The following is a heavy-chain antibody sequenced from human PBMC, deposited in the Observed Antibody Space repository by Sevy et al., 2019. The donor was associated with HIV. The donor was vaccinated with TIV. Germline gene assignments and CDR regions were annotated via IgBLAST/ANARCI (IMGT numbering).Heavy chain of an antibody. CDR1: GGSISNGAFS. J-gene: IGHJ5*02. D-gene: IGHD1-1*01. Sequence: QSQTLSLTCAASGGSISNGAFSWSWIRQPPGKGLEWIGYIYLSGRTYYKPSLKSRVTLSLDMSKNQFSLKMSSVTAADTAVYYCARNTFPSGTTRTGNWFDPWGQGTLVTVSS. V-gene: IGHV4-30-2*01. CDR3: ARNTFPSGTTRTGNWFDP. CDR2: IYLSGRT.